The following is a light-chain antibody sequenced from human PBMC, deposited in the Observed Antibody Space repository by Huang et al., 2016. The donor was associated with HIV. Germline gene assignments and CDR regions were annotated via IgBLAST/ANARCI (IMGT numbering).Light chain of an antibody. V-gene: IGKV1-27*01. J-gene: IGKJ1*01. Sequence: DIQMTPSPSSLSASVGDRVTITCRASQGISHYLAWYRQRPGKVPKLLIYAASTLHSGVPSRFKGSGSGTDFTLTISSLQPEDVATYYCQKYNSAPQTFGQGTKVEI. CDR1: QGISHY. CDR3: QKYNSAPQT. CDR2: AAS.